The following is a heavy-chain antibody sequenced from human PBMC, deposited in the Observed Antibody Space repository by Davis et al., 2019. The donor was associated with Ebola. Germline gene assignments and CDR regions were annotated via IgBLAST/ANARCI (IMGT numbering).Heavy chain of an antibody. CDR1: GFTVSSNY. CDR3: AKAYDFWSGPGIGWFDP. CDR2: ISGSGGST. D-gene: IGHD3-3*01. Sequence: GGSLRLSCAASGFTVSSNYMSWVRQAPGKGLEWVSAISGSGGSTYYADSVKGRFTISRDNSKNTLYLQMNSLRAEDTAVYYCAKAYDFWSGPGIGWFDPWGQGTLVTVSS. J-gene: IGHJ5*02. V-gene: IGHV3-23*01.